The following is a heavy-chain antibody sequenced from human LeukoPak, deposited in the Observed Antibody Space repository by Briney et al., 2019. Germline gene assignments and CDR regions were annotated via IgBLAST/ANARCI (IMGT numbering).Heavy chain of an antibody. CDR1: GFTFSSYS. D-gene: IGHD3-22*01. CDR2: ISSSSYI. J-gene: IGHJ4*02. CDR3: ATEDYDSSGYYSY. Sequence: GGSLRLSCAASGFTFSSYSMNWVRQAPGKGLEWVSSISSSSYIYYADSVKGRFTISRDNAKNSLYLQMNSLRAEDTAVYYCATEDYDSSGYYSYWGQGTLVTVSS. V-gene: IGHV3-21*01.